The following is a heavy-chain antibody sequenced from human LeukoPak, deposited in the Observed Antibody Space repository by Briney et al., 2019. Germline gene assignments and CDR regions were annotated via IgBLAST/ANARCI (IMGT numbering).Heavy chain of an antibody. CDR2: IWYDGSNK. Sequence: PGGSLRLSCAASGFTFSSYGMHWVRQAPGKGLEWVAVIWYDGSNKHYADSVKGRFTISRDNSKNTLYLQMNSLRAEDTAVYYCAREVTTVTTSYFDYWGQGTLVTVSS. D-gene: IGHD4-17*01. V-gene: IGHV3-33*01. CDR3: AREVTTVTTSYFDY. CDR1: GFTFSSYG. J-gene: IGHJ4*02.